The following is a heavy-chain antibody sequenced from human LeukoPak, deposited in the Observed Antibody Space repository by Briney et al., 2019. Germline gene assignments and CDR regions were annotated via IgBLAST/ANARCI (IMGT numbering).Heavy chain of an antibody. CDR2: IPSSGGTI. J-gene: IGHJ3*02. Sequence: GGSLRLPCAASGFTFNNYEMNWVRQAPGKGLKWVSYIPSSGGTIYYADSVKGRFTMSRDNAKNSVYLQMNSLRAEDTAVYYCARDDYGATFDAFDIWGQGTMVTVSS. CDR3: ARDDYGATFDAFDI. V-gene: IGHV3-48*03. D-gene: IGHD4-17*01. CDR1: GFTFNNYE.